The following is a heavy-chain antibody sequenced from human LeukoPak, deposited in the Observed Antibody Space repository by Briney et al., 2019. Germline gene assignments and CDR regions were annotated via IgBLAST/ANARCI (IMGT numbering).Heavy chain of an antibody. CDR3: ARDRGLAYCGGDCYHNWFDP. D-gene: IGHD2-21*02. CDR1: GYTFTSYY. Sequence: ASVKVSCKASGYTFTSYYMHWVRQAPGQGLEWMGIINPSGGSTSYAQKFQGRVTMTRDMSTSTVYMELSSLRSDDTAVYYCARDRGLAYCGGDCYHNWFDPWGQGTLVTVSS. J-gene: IGHJ5*02. CDR2: INPSGGST. V-gene: IGHV1-46*01.